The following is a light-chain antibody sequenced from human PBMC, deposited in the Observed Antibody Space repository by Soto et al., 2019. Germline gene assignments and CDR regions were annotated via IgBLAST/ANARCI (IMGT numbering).Light chain of an antibody. V-gene: IGLV2-14*03. J-gene: IGLJ2*01. CDR1: RGDIGDYNY. CDR3: TSYSITSALEV. Sequence: QSALTQPASVSGSPGQSITISCTGTRGDIGDYNYVSWYQQHPGKAPKLIIFDVTDRPSGVSDRFSGSKSGNTASLTISGLQAEDEADYYCTSYSITSALEVFGGGTKLTVL. CDR2: DVT.